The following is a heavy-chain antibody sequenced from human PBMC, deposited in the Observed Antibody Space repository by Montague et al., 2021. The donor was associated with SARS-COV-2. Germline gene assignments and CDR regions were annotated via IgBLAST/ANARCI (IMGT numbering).Heavy chain of an antibody. Sequence: YLRLSCAASGFTFSNYEMNWVRQAPGRGLEWLSDISSSGSPIYYADSVKGRFTISRDNAKNSLYLQMNSLRAEDTALYYCARASYYYDGGGFPLLDYWGQGTLVTVSS. J-gene: IGHJ4*02. CDR2: ISSSGSPI. D-gene: IGHD3-22*01. CDR3: ARASYYYDGGGFPLLDY. V-gene: IGHV3-48*03. CDR1: GFTFSNYE.